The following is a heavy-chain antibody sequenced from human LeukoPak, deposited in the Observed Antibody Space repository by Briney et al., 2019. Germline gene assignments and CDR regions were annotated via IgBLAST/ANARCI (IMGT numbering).Heavy chain of an antibody. J-gene: IGHJ4*02. Sequence: GGSLRLSCAASGFTFSSYSMNWVRQAPGKGLEWVSVIYGGGGTYYADSVKGRFTVSRDNSKNTLYLQMNSLTAEDTGVYYCARGGDGYNRYFDYWGQGTLVTVSS. CDR1: GFTFSSYS. D-gene: IGHD5-24*01. CDR3: ARGGDGYNRYFDY. CDR2: IYGGGGT. V-gene: IGHV3-53*01.